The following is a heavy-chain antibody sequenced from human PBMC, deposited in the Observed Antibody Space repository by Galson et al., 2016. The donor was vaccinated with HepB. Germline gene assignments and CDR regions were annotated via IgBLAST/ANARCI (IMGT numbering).Heavy chain of an antibody. D-gene: IGHD3-10*01. J-gene: IGHJ4*01. CDR1: GESLSGYF. CDR3: ARDGFPGFGSFFDY. CDR2: VNHRGTT. Sequence: SETLSLTCTVSGESLSGYFWSWIRQPPGKGLEWIGEVNHRGTTNYDPSLESRVTISADTSKNQFSLNLSSVTAADTAVYFCARDGFPGFGSFFDYWGHGALVTV. V-gene: IGHV4-34*01.